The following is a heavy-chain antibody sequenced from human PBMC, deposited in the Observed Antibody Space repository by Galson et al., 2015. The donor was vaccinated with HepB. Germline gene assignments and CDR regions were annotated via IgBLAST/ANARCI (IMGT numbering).Heavy chain of an antibody. CDR2: ISFDGSNK. Sequence: SLRLSCAASGFTFSTYPMHWVRQAPGKGLEWVAVISFDGSNKYYADSVKGRFTISRDNSKNTLYLQMNSLRAEDTAVYYCATDFWSGYLRLYYYYGMDVWGQGTTVTVSS. CDR1: GFTFSTYP. CDR3: ATDFWSGYLRLYYYYGMDV. D-gene: IGHD3-3*01. V-gene: IGHV3-30*04. J-gene: IGHJ6*02.